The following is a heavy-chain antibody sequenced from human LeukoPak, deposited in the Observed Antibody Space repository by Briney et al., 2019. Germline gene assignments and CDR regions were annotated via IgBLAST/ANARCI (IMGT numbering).Heavy chain of an antibody. V-gene: IGHV4-30-2*01. Sequence: PSQTLSLTCAVSGGSISSGGYSWSWIRQPPGKGLEWIGYIYHSGSTYYNPSLKSRVTISVDRSKNQFSLKLSSVTAADTAVYYCARCHTAMCVGPDYWGQGTLVTVSS. CDR2: IYHSGST. J-gene: IGHJ4*02. CDR1: GGSISSGGYS. D-gene: IGHD5-18*01. CDR3: ARCHTAMCVGPDY.